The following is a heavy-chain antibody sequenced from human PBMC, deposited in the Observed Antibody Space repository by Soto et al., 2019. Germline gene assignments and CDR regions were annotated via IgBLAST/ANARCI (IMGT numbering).Heavy chain of an antibody. D-gene: IGHD3-9*01. J-gene: IGHJ3*02. CDR2: IYYSGST. CDR1: GGSISSGGYY. V-gene: IGHV4-31*03. CDR3: ARDPYLYDILTGYYPPRDAFDI. Sequence: SETLSLTCTVSGGSISSGGYYWGWIRQHPGKGLEWIGYIYYSGSTYYNPSLKSRVTISVDTSKNQFSLKLSSVTAADTAVYYCARDPYLYDILTGYYPPRDAFDIWGQGTMVTVSS.